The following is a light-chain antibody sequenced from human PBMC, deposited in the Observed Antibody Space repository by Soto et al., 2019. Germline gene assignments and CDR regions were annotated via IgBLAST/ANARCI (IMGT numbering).Light chain of an antibody. CDR1: QSVSSN. J-gene: IGKJ1*01. CDR3: QQYNNWPVT. Sequence: ETVITQSPATLSVSPGERATLSCRASQSVSSNLAWYQQKPGQAPRLLIFDASTRATGLPARFSGSGSGTEFILTISSLQSEDFAVYYCQQYNNWPVTFGQGTKV. V-gene: IGKV3-15*01. CDR2: DAS.